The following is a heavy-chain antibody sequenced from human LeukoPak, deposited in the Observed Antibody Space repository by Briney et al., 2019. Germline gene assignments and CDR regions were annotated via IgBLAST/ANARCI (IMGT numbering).Heavy chain of an antibody. CDR3: AREGRYDFWSGYYSGSPYFDY. V-gene: IGHV1-69*05. CDR2: IIPIFGTA. J-gene: IGHJ4*02. Sequence: GASVKVSCKASGGTFSSYAISWVRQAPGQGLEWMGGIIPIFGTANYAQKFQGRVTITTDESTSTAYMELSSLRSEDTAVYYCAREGRYDFWSGYYSGSPYFDYWGQGTLVTVSS. CDR1: GGTFSSYA. D-gene: IGHD3-3*01.